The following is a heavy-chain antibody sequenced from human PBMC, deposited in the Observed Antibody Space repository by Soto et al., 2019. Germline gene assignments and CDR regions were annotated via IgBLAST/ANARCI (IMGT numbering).Heavy chain of an antibody. J-gene: IGHJ5*02. V-gene: IGHV1-3*01. CDR2: INAGNGDT. CDR3: ARAISGYVT. CDR1: GITFSTYA. Sequence: QVQLVQSGAEVKKPGASVKVSCKAFGITFSTYAIHWVRQAPGQRLEWMGWINAGNGDTRYSQKFQGRVTLTRDTSANTVYMDLSSLRSEDTALYYCARAISGYVTWGQGTLVTVSS. D-gene: IGHD5-12*01.